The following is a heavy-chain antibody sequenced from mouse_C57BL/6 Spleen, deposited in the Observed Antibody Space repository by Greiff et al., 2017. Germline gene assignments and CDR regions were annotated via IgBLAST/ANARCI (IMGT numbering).Heavy chain of an antibody. CDR1: GYSFTGYY. D-gene: IGHD2-3*01. CDR3: AEGGGYYPYFDY. CDR2: INPSTGGT. Sequence: VQLQQSGPELVKPGASVKISCKASGYSFTGYYMNWVKQSPEKSLEWIGEINPSTGGTTYNQKFKAKATLTVEKSSSTAYMQLKSLTSEDSAVYYCAEGGGYYPYFDYWGQGTTRTVSS. V-gene: IGHV1-42*01. J-gene: IGHJ2*01.